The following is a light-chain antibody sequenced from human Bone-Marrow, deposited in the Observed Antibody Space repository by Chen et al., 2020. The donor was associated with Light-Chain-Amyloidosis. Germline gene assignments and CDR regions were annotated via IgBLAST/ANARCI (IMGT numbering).Light chain of an antibody. CDR1: QRISSW. CDR3: QNYNNYSPWT. Sequence: DIQMTQSPSTLSASVGDRVPITCRASQRISSWMAWYQQKPGLAPKLLIYDDSTLESGVPSRFSGSGSGTEFTLTISSLQPDDVATYYCQNYNNYSPWTFGQGTKVEIK. V-gene: IGKV1-5*01. CDR2: DDS. J-gene: IGKJ1*01.